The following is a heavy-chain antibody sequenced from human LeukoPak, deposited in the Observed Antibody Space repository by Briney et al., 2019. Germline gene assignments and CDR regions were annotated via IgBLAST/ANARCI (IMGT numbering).Heavy chain of an antibody. J-gene: IGHJ4*02. D-gene: IGHD3-16*01. CDR3: ARHWGLTGRGYLDY. V-gene: IGHV4-59*08. Sequence: SETLSLTCSVSGGSISSSYWSWIRQAPGKGLEWIGYIHYIGTINYNPFFESRATISVDTAQKQVYLKLKSVTADDTAVYYCARHWGLTGRGYLDYWGQGTLVTVS. CDR2: IHYIGTI. CDR1: GGSISSSY.